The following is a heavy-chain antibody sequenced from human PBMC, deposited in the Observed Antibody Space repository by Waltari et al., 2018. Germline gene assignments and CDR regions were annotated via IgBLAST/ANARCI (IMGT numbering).Heavy chain of an antibody. CDR2: IYYSGST. J-gene: IGHJ6*02. Sequence: QVQLQESGPGLVKPSETLSLTCTVSGGSISSHYWSWIRPPPGKGLEWMGYIYYSGSTNYNPSLKSRVTISVDTSKNQFSLKLSSVTAADTAVYYCARDRSDFWSGKPQNYYYYYGMDVWGQGTTVTVSS. CDR3: ARDRSDFWSGKPQNYYYYYGMDV. V-gene: IGHV4-59*11. D-gene: IGHD3-3*01. CDR1: GGSISSHY.